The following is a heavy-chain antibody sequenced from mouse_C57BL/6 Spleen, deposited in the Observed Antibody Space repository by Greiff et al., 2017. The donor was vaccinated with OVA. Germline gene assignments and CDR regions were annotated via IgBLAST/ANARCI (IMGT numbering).Heavy chain of an antibody. CDR1: GYAFSSSW. V-gene: IGHV1-82*01. CDR2: IYPGDGDT. CDR3: AEKLGYCGSSQGFDY. Sequence: QVQLQQSGPELVKPGASVKISCKASGYAFSSSWMHWVKQRPGKGLEWIGRIYPGDGDTNYNGKFKGKATLNADKSSSTAYMKLSSLTSEDSAVYYCAEKLGYCGSSQGFDYWGQGTTLTVSS. J-gene: IGHJ2*01. D-gene: IGHD1-1*01.